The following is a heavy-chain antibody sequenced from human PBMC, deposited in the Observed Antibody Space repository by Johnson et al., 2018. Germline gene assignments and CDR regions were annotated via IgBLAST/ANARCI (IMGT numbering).Heavy chain of an antibody. J-gene: IGHJ6*04. Sequence: VQLVQSGGNFVQPGGSLRLSCAVSGFTVRNTYMTWVRQAPGKGLEWVSVIYSGGTTYYADSVKGRFPISRDNSKNTVYLQMHSLRIEDTAVYYCARDRGVYDGGRGGDDYYPVMDVWGTGTKVSVSS. D-gene: IGHD2-8*01. CDR2: IYSGGTT. CDR3: ARDRGVYDGGRGGDDYYPVMDV. CDR1: GFTVRNTY. V-gene: IGHV3-66*02.